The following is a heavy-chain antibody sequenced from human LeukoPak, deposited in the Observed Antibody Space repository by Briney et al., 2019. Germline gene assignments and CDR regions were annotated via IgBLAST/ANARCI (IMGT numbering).Heavy chain of an antibody. V-gene: IGHV3-30-3*01. J-gene: IGHJ4*02. CDR3: ARDGSSGWSKVDY. Sequence: GGSLRLSCAASGFTFSSYAMTWVRQAPGKGLEWVAVISYDGSNKHYADSVKGRFTISRDNSKNTLYLQMNSLRTEDTALYYCARDGSSGWSKVDYWGQGTLVTVSS. CDR2: ISYDGSNK. CDR1: GFTFSSYA. D-gene: IGHD6-19*01.